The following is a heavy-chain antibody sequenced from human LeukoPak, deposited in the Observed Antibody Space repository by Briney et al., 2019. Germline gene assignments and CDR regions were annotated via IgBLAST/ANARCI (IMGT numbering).Heavy chain of an antibody. CDR3: ARVPPWYSSSWSGAFGI. CDR2: IYHSGST. Sequence: SETLSLTCTVSGYSISSGYYWGWIRQPPGKGLDWIGRIYHSGSTYYNPSLKSRVTISVDTSKNQFSLKLSSVTAADTAVYYCARVPPWYSSSWSGAFGIWGQGTMVTVSS. V-gene: IGHV4-38-2*02. CDR1: GYSISSGYY. D-gene: IGHD6-13*01. J-gene: IGHJ3*02.